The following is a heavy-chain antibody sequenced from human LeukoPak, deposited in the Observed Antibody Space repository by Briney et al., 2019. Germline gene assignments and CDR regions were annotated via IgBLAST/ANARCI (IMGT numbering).Heavy chain of an antibody. CDR3: TRVIVAVPFYLDYFDF. Sequence: GGSLRLSCTASGFSFSNHYMRWIRQAPGKGLEWVANINEDGSNKWHLGSVKGRFTVSRDNARNSLYLQMNSLRVEDTAVYYCTRVIVAVPFYLDYFDFWGKGVLVTVSS. CDR2: INEDGSNK. J-gene: IGHJ4*02. CDR1: GFSFSNHY. V-gene: IGHV3-7*01. D-gene: IGHD2-21*01.